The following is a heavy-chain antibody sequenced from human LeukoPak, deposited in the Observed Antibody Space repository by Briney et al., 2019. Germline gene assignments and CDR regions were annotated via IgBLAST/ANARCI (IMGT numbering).Heavy chain of an antibody. D-gene: IGHD6-19*01. CDR2: IYYSGST. J-gene: IGHJ4*02. V-gene: IGHV4-59*01. Sequence: SETLSLTCTVSGGSISSYYWSWIRQPPGKGLEWIGYIYYSGSTNYKPSLKSRVTISVDTSKNQFSLKLSSVTAADTAVYYCARSASGWSERIDYWGQGTLVTVSS. CDR1: GGSISSYY. CDR3: ARSASGWSERIDY.